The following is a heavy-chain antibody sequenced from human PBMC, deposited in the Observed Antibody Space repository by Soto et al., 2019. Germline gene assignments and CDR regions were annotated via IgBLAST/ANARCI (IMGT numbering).Heavy chain of an antibody. Sequence: SETLSLTCTVSGGSISSYYWGWIRQPPGKGLEWIGYIYYSGSTNYNPSLKSRVTISVDTSKNQFSLKLSSVTAADTAVYYCARARNWNYWFEPWGQGTLVTVSS. CDR1: GGSISSYY. CDR3: ARARNWNYWFEP. V-gene: IGHV4-59*01. CDR2: IYYSGST. D-gene: IGHD1-7*01. J-gene: IGHJ5*02.